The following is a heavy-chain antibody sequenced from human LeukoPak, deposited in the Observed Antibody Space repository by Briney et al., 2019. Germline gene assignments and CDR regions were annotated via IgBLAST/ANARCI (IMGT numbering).Heavy chain of an antibody. Sequence: PGGSLRLSCAASGFTFSSYWMSWVRQAPGKGLEWVANIKQDGSEKYYVDSVKGRFTISRNNAKNSLYLQMNSLRAEDTAVYYCARHGSGSYLLTFDSWGPGTLVTVSS. J-gene: IGHJ4*02. CDR2: IKQDGSEK. CDR3: ARHGSGSYLLTFDS. V-gene: IGHV3-7*01. D-gene: IGHD3-10*01. CDR1: GFTFSSYW.